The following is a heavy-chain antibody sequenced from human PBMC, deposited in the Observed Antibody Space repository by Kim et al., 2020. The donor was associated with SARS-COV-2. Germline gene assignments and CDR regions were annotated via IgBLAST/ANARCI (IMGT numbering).Heavy chain of an antibody. V-gene: IGHV3-30*01. J-gene: IGHJ4*02. D-gene: IGHD5-18*01. Sequence: ESVKGRSNSARDNSKNTLYLQMNSPRAEDTAVYYCARDRSDGYSKGTLDYWGQGTLVTVSS. CDR3: ARDRSDGYSKGTLDY.